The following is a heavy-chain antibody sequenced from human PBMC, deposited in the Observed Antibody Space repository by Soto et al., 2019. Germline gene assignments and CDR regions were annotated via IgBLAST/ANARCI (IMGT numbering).Heavy chain of an antibody. V-gene: IGHV1-69*01. J-gene: IGHJ2*01. CDR3: SRGATVTPDRYFDL. CDR1: GGTFSSYA. D-gene: IGHD4-17*01. Sequence: QVQLVQSGAEVKQPGSSVKVSCKASGGTFSSYAISWVRQAPGQGLEWMGGIIPIFGTANYAQKFQGRVTITADECTSTAYMELSSLRPEDTAVYYCSRGATVTPDRYFDLWGRGTLVTVSS. CDR2: IIPIFGTA.